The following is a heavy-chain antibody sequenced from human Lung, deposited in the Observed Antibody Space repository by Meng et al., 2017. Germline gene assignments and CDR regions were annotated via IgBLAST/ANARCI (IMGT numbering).Heavy chain of an antibody. CDR1: GGSFSDYY. J-gene: IGHJ4*02. Sequence: QGRLQQWGAGLLKPSETLSLTCVVSGGSFSDYYWSLIRQPPGKGLEWIGEINHSGSTNYNPSLESRATISVDTSQNNLSLKLSSVTAADSAVYYCARGPTTMAHDFDYWGQGTLVTVSS. CDR2: INHSGST. CDR3: ARGPTTMAHDFDY. V-gene: IGHV4-34*01. D-gene: IGHD4-11*01.